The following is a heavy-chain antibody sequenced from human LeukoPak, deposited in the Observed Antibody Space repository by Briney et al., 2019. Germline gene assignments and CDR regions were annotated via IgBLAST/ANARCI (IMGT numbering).Heavy chain of an antibody. J-gene: IGHJ4*02. D-gene: IGHD1-7*01. CDR3: ARGGVVTGTTYALDY. Sequence: GRSQRLSCAASGFTFSSYAMHWVRQAPGKGLEWVAVISFDGVNKYYADSVKGRFTLSRDNSRNTLYLQMDGLRAEDTAVYYCARGGVVTGTTYALDYWGQGTLVTVSS. CDR2: ISFDGVNK. CDR1: GFTFSSYA. V-gene: IGHV3-30*01.